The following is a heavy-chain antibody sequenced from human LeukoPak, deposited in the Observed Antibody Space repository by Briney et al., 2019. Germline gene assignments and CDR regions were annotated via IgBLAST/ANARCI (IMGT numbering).Heavy chain of an antibody. Sequence: SETLSLTCTVSGGSISSYYWSWIRQPAGKGLEWIGRIYTSGSTNYNPSLKSRVTISVDPSKNQFSLKLSSVTAADTAVYYCARTVIRYSSSSYYYYYYMDVWGKGTTVTVSS. CDR3: ARTVIRYSSSSYYYYYYMDV. D-gene: IGHD6-6*01. CDR1: GGSISSYY. J-gene: IGHJ6*03. V-gene: IGHV4-4*07. CDR2: IYTSGST.